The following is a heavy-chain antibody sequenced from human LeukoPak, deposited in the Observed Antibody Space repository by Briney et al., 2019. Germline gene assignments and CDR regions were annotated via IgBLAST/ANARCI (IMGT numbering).Heavy chain of an antibody. D-gene: IGHD3-3*01. CDR1: GFTFSSYA. CDR3: AKRKGHYDFWSGYSYYYYGMDV. Sequence: GGSLRLSCAASGFTFSSYAMSWVRQAPGKGLEWVTAISGSGGSTYYADSVKGRFTISRDNSKNTLYLQMNSLRAEDTAVYYCAKRKGHYDFWSGYSYYYYGMDVWGQGTTVTVSS. V-gene: IGHV3-23*01. CDR2: ISGSGGST. J-gene: IGHJ6*02.